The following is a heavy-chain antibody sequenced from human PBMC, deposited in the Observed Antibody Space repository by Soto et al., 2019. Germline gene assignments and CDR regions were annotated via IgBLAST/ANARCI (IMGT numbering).Heavy chain of an antibody. CDR3: ARKKHYDRGGLVAFDI. CDR1: GGTFSSYT. J-gene: IGHJ3*02. D-gene: IGHD3-10*02. V-gene: IGHV1-69*13. Sequence: SVKVSCKASGGTFSSYTISWVRQAPGQGLEWMGGIIPIFGTANYAQKFQGRVTITADESTSTAYMELSSLRSEDTAVYYCARKKHYDRGGLVAFDIWGQGTMVTVSS. CDR2: IIPIFGTA.